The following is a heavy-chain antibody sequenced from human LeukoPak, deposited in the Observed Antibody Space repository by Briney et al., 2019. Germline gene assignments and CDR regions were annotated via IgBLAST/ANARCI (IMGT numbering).Heavy chain of an antibody. CDR3: ARDKGGTLNRGNWFDP. V-gene: IGHV4-39*07. J-gene: IGHJ5*02. CDR2: IYYSGST. D-gene: IGHD1-1*01. Sequence: ASETLSLTCTVSGGSISSSSYYWGWIRQPPGKGLEWIGSIYYSGSTYYNPSLKSRVTISVDTSKNQFSLKLSSVTAADTAVYYCARDKGGTLNRGNWFDPWGQGTLVTVSS. CDR1: GGSISSSSYY.